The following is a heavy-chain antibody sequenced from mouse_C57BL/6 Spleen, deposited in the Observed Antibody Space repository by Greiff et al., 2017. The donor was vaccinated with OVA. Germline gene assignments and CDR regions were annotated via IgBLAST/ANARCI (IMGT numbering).Heavy chain of an antibody. CDR3: ARPLLLRSYYFDY. V-gene: IGHV5-17*01. CDR1: GFTFSDYG. J-gene: IGHJ2*01. Sequence: EVTLVESGGGLVKPGGSLKLSCAASGFTFSDYGMHWVRQAPEKGLEWVAYISSGSSTIYYADTVKGRFTISRDNAKNTLFLQMTSLRSEDTAMYYCARPLLLRSYYFDYWGQGTTLTVSS. CDR2: ISSGSSTI. D-gene: IGHD1-1*01.